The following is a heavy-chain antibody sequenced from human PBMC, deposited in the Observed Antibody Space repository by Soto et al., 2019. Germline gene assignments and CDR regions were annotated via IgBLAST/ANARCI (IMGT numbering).Heavy chain of an antibody. CDR2: TGGST. D-gene: IGHD3-16*01. J-gene: IGHJ6*02. CDR3: TTYTGYGMDV. Sequence: PGGSLRLSCAVSGFIVSSKYMTWVRQAPGKGLEWVSVTGGSTHYADSARGRFTISRDSSKNTLYLQMNSLRAEDAAVYYCTTYTGYGMDVWGQGTTVTVSS. CDR1: GFIVSSKY. V-gene: IGHV3-53*01.